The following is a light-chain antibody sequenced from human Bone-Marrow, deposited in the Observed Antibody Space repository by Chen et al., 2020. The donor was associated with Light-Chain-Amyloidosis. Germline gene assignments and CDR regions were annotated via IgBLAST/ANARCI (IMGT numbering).Light chain of an antibody. Sequence: SYELTQPPSVSVSPGQTARIPCSGDDLPTQYAYWYQQKPGQAPVLVIHRDTERPSGISERVSGSSSGTTATLTISGVHAEDEADYHCQSADSSGTYEVIFGGGTKLTVL. CDR2: RDT. J-gene: IGLJ2*01. CDR3: QSADSSGTYEVI. V-gene: IGLV3-25*03. CDR1: DLPTQY.